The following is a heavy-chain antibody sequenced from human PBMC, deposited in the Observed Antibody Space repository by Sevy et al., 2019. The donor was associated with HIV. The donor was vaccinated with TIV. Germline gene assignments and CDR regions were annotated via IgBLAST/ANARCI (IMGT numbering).Heavy chain of an antibody. CDR2: IYYSGST. Sequence: SDTLSLTCTVSGGSISSGGYYWSWIRQHPGKGLEWIGYIYYSGSTYYNPSLKSRVTISVDTSKNQFSLKLRSVTAADTAVDYCAGDAAAVACFVEYYYGMDVWGQGTTVTVSS. J-gene: IGHJ6*02. D-gene: IGHD6-19*01. CDR1: GGSISSGGYY. V-gene: IGHV4-31*03. CDR3: AGDAAAVACFVEYYYGMDV.